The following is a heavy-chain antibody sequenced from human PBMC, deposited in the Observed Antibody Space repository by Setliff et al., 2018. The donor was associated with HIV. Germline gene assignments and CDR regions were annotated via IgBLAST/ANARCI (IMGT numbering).Heavy chain of an antibody. J-gene: IGHJ4*02. Sequence: PSETLSLTCTVSGGSISSGANYWSWIRQHPGKGLEWIGYIYYRGSTYYAASIKDRFTISRDVSQNSLALQMNSLKTEDTAVYYCALYFWGTPSWGQGALVTVSS. V-gene: IGHV4-31*03. CDR2: IYYRGST. CDR1: GGSISSGANY. D-gene: IGHD3-16*01. CDR3: ALYFWGTPS.